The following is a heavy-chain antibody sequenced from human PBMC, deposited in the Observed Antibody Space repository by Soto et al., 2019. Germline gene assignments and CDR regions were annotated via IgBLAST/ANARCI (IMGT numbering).Heavy chain of an antibody. D-gene: IGHD2-2*01. CDR1: GDILPRSC. Sequence: GEYLKNSWKASGDILPRSCIRWLRQMPGKGLEWMGVIYPADSDTRYSPSFQGQVTISVDKSVSTAYLHWSSLKASDTAMYYCARIASYCSRPSCNFHPWGQGTPVT. V-gene: IGHV5-51*01. J-gene: IGHJ5*02. CDR2: IYPADSDT. CDR3: ARIASYCSRPSCNFHP.